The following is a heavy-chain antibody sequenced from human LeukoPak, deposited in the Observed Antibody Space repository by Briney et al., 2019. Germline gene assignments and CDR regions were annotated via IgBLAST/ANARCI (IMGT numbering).Heavy chain of an antibody. CDR1: GGSISSSSYY. CDR3: ARPGYCSSTSCAYYYYYYGMDV. Sequence: PSETLSLTCTVSGGSISSSSYYWGWIRQPPGKGLEWIGSIYYSGSTYYNPSLKSRVTISVDTSKNQFSLKLSSVTAADTAVYYCARPGYCSSTSCAYYYYYYGMDVWGQGTTVTVSS. J-gene: IGHJ6*02. D-gene: IGHD2-2*01. V-gene: IGHV4-39*01. CDR2: IYYSGST.